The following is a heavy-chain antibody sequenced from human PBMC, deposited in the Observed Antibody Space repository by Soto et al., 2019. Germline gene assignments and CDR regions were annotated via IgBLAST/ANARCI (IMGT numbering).Heavy chain of an antibody. D-gene: IGHD1-26*01. CDR3: ARDRVGATTSYYYYYGMDV. V-gene: IGHV1-18*01. J-gene: IGHJ6*02. CDR2: ISAYNGNT. Sequence: ASVKVSCKASGYTFTSYGISWVRQAPGQGLEWMGWISAYNGNTNYAQKLQGRVTMTTDTSTSTAYMEPRSLRSDDTAVYYCARDRVGATTSYYYYYGMDVWGQGTTVTVSS. CDR1: GYTFTSYG.